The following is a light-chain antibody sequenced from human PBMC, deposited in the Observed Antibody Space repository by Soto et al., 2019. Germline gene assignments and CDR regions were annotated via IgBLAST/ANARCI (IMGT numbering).Light chain of an antibody. V-gene: IGLV3-21*02. J-gene: IGLJ2*01. CDR1: NIWSKS. CDR2: DDD. Sequence: SYELTQPPSVSVAPGQTASFTCGGHNIWSKSVHWYQQKPGRAPILVIYDDDDRPSGIPGRFSGSNSGSAATLTTSRVEAGDEADYYCQVWDSDTDHVVFGGGTKLTVL. CDR3: QVWDSDTDHVV.